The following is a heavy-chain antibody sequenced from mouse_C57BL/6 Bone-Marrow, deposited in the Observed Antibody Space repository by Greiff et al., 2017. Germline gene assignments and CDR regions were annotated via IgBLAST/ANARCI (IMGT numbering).Heavy chain of an antibody. CDR3: ARLWSYYFDY. D-gene: IGHD1-1*02. Sequence: VQLQQSGPELVKPGASVKISCKASGYTFTDYYMNWVKQSHGKSLEWIGDINPNNGGTSYNQKFKGKATLTVDKSSSTAYMQLRSLTSEDSAVYYCARLWSYYFDYWGQGTTRTVSA. CDR1: GYTFTDYY. V-gene: IGHV1-26*01. CDR2: INPNNGGT. J-gene: IGHJ2*01.